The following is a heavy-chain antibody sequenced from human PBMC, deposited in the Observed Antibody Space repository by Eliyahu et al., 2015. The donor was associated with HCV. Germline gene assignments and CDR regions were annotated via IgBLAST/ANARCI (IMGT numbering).Heavy chain of an antibody. V-gene: IGHV1-18*01. D-gene: IGHD2-15*01. CDR1: DYTFTNYG. CDR3: ARADWCSGGSCYPIDY. J-gene: IGHJ4*02. Sequence: HVQLVQSGPEVKKPGASVKVSCKASDYTFTNYGITWVRQAPGQGLEWMGWISAYNGNTNYAQNLQGRVTVTTDTSTSTAYMELRSLRSDDTAVYYCARADWCSGGSCYPIDYWGQGTLVTVSS. CDR2: ISAYNGNT.